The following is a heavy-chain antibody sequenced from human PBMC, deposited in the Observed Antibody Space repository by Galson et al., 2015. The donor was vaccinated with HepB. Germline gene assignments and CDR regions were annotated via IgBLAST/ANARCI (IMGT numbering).Heavy chain of an antibody. D-gene: IGHD3-10*01. CDR2: IYYDGSDK. V-gene: IGHV3-33*01. CDR1: GSTFGSYG. J-gene: IGHJ6*02. Sequence: SLRLSCAASGSTFGSYGMHWVRQVPGKGLEWVAVIYYDGSDKYYADSVQGRFTISRDNSKNTLYLQMNSLRAEDTAVYYCARGGLGSYNILYYDGMDVWGQGTTVIVSS. CDR3: ARGGLGSYNILYYDGMDV.